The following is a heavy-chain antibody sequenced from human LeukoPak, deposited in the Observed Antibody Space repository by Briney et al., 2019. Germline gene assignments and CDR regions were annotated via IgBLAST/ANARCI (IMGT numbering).Heavy chain of an antibody. J-gene: IGHJ2*01. Sequence: GGSLRLPCAVSGFTFSSFPFHWVRQAPGKGLEWVAAISTDGSYKYHGDSVKGRFTISRDNPTNTLYLQMNGLRPDDTAVYYCARSLIPGRWYFDLWGRGTLVTVSS. V-gene: IGHV3-30*04. D-gene: IGHD3-16*01. CDR2: ISTDGSYK. CDR3: ARSLIPGRWYFDL. CDR1: GFTFSSFP.